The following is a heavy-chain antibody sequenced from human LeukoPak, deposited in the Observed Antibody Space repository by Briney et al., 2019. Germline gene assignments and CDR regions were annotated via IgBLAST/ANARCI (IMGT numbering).Heavy chain of an antibody. V-gene: IGHV1-2*02. J-gene: IGHJ3*02. Sequence: PSVKVSCKASGYTFTGYYIHWVRQAPGQGLEWMGWINPNSGGTNYAQKFQGRVTMTRDTSISTAYMELSRLRSDDTAVYYCARLKSIAAVGNAFDIWGQGKMVTVSS. CDR3: ARLKSIAAVGNAFDI. CDR1: GYTFTGYY. D-gene: IGHD6-13*01. CDR2: INPNSGGT.